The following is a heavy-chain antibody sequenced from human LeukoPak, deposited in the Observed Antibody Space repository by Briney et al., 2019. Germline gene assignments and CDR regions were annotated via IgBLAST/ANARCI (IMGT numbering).Heavy chain of an antibody. Sequence: SETLPLTCAVSGYSISSGYYWGWIRQPPGKGLEWIGSIYHSGSTYYNPSLKSRVTISVDTSKNQFSLKLSSVTAADTAVYYCARGLGDGYIGYWGQGTLVTVSS. D-gene: IGHD6-13*01. J-gene: IGHJ4*02. V-gene: IGHV4-38-2*01. CDR1: GYSISSGYY. CDR3: ARGLGDGYIGY. CDR2: IYHSGST.